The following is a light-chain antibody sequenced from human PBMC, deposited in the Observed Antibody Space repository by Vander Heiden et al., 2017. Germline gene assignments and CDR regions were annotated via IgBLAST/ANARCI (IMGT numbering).Light chain of an antibody. V-gene: IGLV1-51*01. J-gene: IGLJ1*01. Sequence: QSVLTQPPSVSAAPGQKATISCSGSSSNIGKNYVSWYQQVPGTAPKLLIYDNNKRPSGIPDRFSGSKSGTSATLGITGLQTGDEADYYCGTWDSSLSNAVFGTGTKVTVL. CDR1: SSNIGKNY. CDR3: GTWDSSLSNAV. CDR2: DNN.